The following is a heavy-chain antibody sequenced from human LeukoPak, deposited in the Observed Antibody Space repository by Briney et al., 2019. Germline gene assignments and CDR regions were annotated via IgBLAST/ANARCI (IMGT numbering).Heavy chain of an antibody. CDR1: GFTFTSYA. Sequence: GGSLRLSCAASGFTFTSYAMSWVRQARGKGLEWVSTVTGTGGSTYYADSVKGRFTTSRDNSKNTVYLQMKNLRADDTAVYYCAKTFGESDYYYFYYMDVWGKGTTVTVSS. V-gene: IGHV3-23*01. CDR2: VTGTGGST. CDR3: AKTFGESDYYYFYYMDV. J-gene: IGHJ6*03. D-gene: IGHD3-10*01.